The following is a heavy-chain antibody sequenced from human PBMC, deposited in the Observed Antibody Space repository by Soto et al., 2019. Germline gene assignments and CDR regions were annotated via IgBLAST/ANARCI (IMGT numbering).Heavy chain of an antibody. J-gene: IGHJ6*02. CDR1: GGTFSSYA. V-gene: IGHV1-69*13. CDR3: ATKGRWYVGYYYYGMDV. CDR2: IIPIFGTA. D-gene: IGHD6-13*01. Sequence: SVKVSCKASGGTFSSYAISWVRQAPVQGLEWMGGIIPIFGTANYAQKFQGRVTITADESTSTAYMELSSLRSEDTAVYYCATKGRWYVGYYYYGMDVWGQGTTVTVSS.